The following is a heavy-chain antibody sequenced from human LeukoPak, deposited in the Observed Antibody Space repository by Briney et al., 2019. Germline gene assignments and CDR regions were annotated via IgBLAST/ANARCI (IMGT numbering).Heavy chain of an antibody. D-gene: IGHD2-8*01. Sequence: SETLSLTCTVSGGSISSGDYYWSWIRQPPGKGLEWIGYIYYSGSTYYNPSLKSRVTISVDTSKNQFSLKLSSVTAADTAVYYCASRGDCTNGVCPIFYYGMDVWGQGTTVTVSS. CDR2: IYYSGST. J-gene: IGHJ6*02. V-gene: IGHV4-30-4*01. CDR1: GGSISSGDYY. CDR3: ASRGDCTNGVCPIFYYGMDV.